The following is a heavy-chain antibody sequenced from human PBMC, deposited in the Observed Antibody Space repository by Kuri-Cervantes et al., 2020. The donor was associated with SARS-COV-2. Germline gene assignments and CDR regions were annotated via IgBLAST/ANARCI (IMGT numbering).Heavy chain of an antibody. CDR2: ISGSGSRT. CDR3: TRDNGDCSSSTCYVGFDP. V-gene: IGHV3-21*01. J-gene: IGHJ5*02. Sequence: LSLTCAASGFTFSIYGMNWVRQAPGKGLEWVSAISGSGSRTYYADSVKGRFTISRDNAKNSLYLQMNSLRAEDTAMYYCTRDNGDCSSSTCYVGFDPWGQGTLVTVSS. CDR1: GFTFSIYG. D-gene: IGHD2-2*01.